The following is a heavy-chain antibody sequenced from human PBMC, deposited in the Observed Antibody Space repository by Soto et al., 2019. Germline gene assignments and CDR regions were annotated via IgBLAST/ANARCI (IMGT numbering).Heavy chain of an antibody. CDR1: GFTFGDYA. J-gene: IGHJ3*02. Sequence: GGSLRLSCTASGFTFGDYAMGWFRQAPGKGLEWVGFIRSKAYGGTTEYAASVKGRFTISRDDSKSIAYLQMNSLKTEDTAVYYCTRGERDIVVVPAAGPDAFDIWGQGTTVTVSS. CDR2: IRSKAYGGTT. D-gene: IGHD2-2*01. V-gene: IGHV3-49*03. CDR3: TRGERDIVVVPAAGPDAFDI.